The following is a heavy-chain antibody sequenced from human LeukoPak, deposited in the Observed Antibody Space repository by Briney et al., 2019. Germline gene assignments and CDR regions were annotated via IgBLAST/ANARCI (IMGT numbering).Heavy chain of an antibody. J-gene: IGHJ6*02. Sequence: QSGGSLRLSCAASGFTFSSFSMNWVRQAPGKGLEWVSYISSSSSTIYYADSVKGRFTISRDNAKNSLYLQLNSLKTEDTAVYYCATPLPGPDLVGVDYYYYYALDVWGQGTTVSVSS. CDR1: GFTFSSFS. CDR2: ISSSSSTI. V-gene: IGHV3-48*04. CDR3: ATPLPGPDLVGVDYYYYYALDV. D-gene: IGHD3-3*01.